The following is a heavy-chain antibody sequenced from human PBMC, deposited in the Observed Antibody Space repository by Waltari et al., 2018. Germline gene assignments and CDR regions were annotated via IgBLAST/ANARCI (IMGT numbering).Heavy chain of an antibody. J-gene: IGHJ4*02. Sequence: QVQLQQWGAGLLKPSETLSLTCAVYGGFFSGYYWSWIRQPPGKGLEWIGEINHSGSTNYNPSLKSRVTISVDTSKNQFSLKLSSVTAADTAVYYCARSGSFWSGYYTYDYWGQGNLVTVSS. CDR3: ARSGSFWSGYYTYDY. CDR1: GGFFSGYY. CDR2: INHSGST. V-gene: IGHV4-34*01. D-gene: IGHD3-3*01.